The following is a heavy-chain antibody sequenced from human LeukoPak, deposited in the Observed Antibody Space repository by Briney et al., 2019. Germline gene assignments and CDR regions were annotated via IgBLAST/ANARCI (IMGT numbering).Heavy chain of an antibody. D-gene: IGHD3-22*01. CDR1: GYTFTSYG. Sequence: ASVKVSCKASGYTFTSYGISRVRQAPGQGLEWMGWISAYNGNTNYAQKLQGRVTMTTDTSTSTAYMELRSLRSDDTAVYYCARAEDSSGYYYNNWFDPWGQGTLVTVSS. CDR2: ISAYNGNT. CDR3: ARAEDSSGYYYNNWFDP. J-gene: IGHJ5*02. V-gene: IGHV1-18*01.